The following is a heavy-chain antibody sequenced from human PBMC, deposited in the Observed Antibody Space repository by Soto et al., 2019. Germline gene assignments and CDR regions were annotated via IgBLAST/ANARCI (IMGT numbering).Heavy chain of an antibody. CDR2: MNPNSGNT. Sequence: AAVKVSCKASGYTFTSYDINWVRQATGQGLEWMGWMNPNSGNTGYAQKFQGRVTMTRNTSISTAYMELSSLRSEDTAVYYCARGVFVAIRFLEWLPPRKYYYYGLDVWG. J-gene: IGHJ6*02. CDR1: GYTFTSYD. D-gene: IGHD3-3*01. CDR3: ARGVFVAIRFLEWLPPRKYYYYGLDV. V-gene: IGHV1-8*01.